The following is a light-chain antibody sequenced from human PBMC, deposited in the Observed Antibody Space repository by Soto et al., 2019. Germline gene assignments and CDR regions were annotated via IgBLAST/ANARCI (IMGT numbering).Light chain of an antibody. CDR2: GAS. CDR1: QSVSSN. J-gene: IGKJ2*01. V-gene: IGKV3-15*01. Sequence: EIVMTQSPATLSVSPGERATLSCRASQSVSSNLAWYQQKPGQAPTLLLYGASARATGIPARFSGSGSGTEFTLTISSLRSEEFAVYYCQHYNNWPFTFGQGTKLEIK. CDR3: QHYNNWPFT.